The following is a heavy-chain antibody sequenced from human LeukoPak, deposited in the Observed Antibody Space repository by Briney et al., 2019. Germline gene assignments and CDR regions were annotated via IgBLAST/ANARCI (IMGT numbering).Heavy chain of an antibody. CDR3: ARHGRGYYNFDY. Sequence: SETLSLTCSVSGGSISNYYWSWIRQPPGKGLEWIGFIYYSGSTNCNPSHKSRVTISVDTSKNQFSLKLTSVTAADTAVYYCARHGRGYYNFDYWGQGTLVTVSS. D-gene: IGHD5-18*01. V-gene: IGHV4-59*01. CDR2: IYYSGST. J-gene: IGHJ4*02. CDR1: GGSISNYY.